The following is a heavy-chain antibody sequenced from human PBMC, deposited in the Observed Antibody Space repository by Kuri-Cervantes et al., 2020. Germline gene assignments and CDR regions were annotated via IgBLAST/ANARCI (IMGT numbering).Heavy chain of an antibody. CDR3: ARSHLRGGMDV. CDR1: GFTFSSYS. Sequence: GESLKISCAASGFTFSSYSMNWVRQAPGKGLYWVSYITSGSSAIYYADSVKGRFTISRDNAKNSLYLQMNSLRAEDTALYHCARSHLRGGMDVWGQGTTVTVSS. J-gene: IGHJ6*02. CDR2: ITSGSSAI. V-gene: IGHV3-48*01.